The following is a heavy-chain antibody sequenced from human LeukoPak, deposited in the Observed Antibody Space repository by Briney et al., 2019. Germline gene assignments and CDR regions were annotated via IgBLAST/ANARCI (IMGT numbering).Heavy chain of an antibody. Sequence: GGSLRLSCAASGFTFSSYGMSWVRQAPGKGLEWVSAISGSGGSTYYADSVKGRFTISRDNSKNTLYLQMNSLRAEDTAVYYCAKDFYDGFALDYWGQGTLVTVSS. D-gene: IGHD2/OR15-2a*01. J-gene: IGHJ4*02. CDR1: GFTFSSYG. CDR3: AKDFYDGFALDY. CDR2: ISGSGGST. V-gene: IGHV3-23*01.